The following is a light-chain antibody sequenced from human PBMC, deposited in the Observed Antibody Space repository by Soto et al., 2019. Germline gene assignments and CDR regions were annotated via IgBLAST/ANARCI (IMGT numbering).Light chain of an antibody. CDR2: EVS. J-gene: IGLJ1*01. CDR3: SSYAGSNNLRV. Sequence: QAVLTQPSPPSGSPGKSVTISCSRTSNDIGGYNFVSWYQQHPGKAPKLMIYEVSKRPSGVPDRFSGSKSGNTASLTVSGLQAEDEADYYCSSYAGSNNLRVFGTGTKVTVL. V-gene: IGLV2-8*01. CDR1: SNDIGGYNF.